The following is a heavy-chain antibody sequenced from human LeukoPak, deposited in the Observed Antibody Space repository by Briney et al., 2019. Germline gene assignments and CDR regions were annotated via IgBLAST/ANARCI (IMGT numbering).Heavy chain of an antibody. CDR2: IYYSGST. V-gene: IGHV4-59*01. Sequence: SETLSLTCTVSGGSISSYYWSWIRQPPGKGLEWIGYIYYSGSTNYNPSLKSRVTISVDTSKNQFSLKLSSVTAADTAVYYCARDRSGWSSSKAFDIWGQGTMVTVSS. D-gene: IGHD6-6*01. CDR3: ARDRSGWSSSKAFDI. CDR1: GGSISSYY. J-gene: IGHJ3*02.